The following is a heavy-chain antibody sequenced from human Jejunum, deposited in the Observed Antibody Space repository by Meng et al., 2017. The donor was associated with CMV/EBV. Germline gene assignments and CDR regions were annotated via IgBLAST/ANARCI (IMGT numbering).Heavy chain of an antibody. Sequence: FTCSSHEMSWVRQAPGRGLEWVSYISSSGSVRHYADSEMGRFTVSRDNAKNLLYLQMNSLRAEDTAVYYCTHYFGSGNQPTGGFHFWGQGTVVTVSS. D-gene: IGHD3-10*01. V-gene: IGHV3-48*03. J-gene: IGHJ4*03. CDR3: THYFGSGNQPTGGFHF. CDR2: ISSSGSVR. CDR1: FTCSSHE.